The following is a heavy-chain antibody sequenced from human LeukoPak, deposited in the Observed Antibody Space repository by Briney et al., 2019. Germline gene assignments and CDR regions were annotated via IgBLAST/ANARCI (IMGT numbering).Heavy chain of an antibody. D-gene: IGHD6-13*01. Sequence: SETLSLTCAVYGGSFSGYYWSWIRQPPGRGLEWIGRIHYTGITYYNPSLESRVSISVDTSKNQFALKLRSVTAADTAVFYCATTSSWSYSFDSWGQGTLVTVSS. CDR3: ATTSSWSYSFDS. J-gene: IGHJ4*02. CDR1: GGSFSGYY. V-gene: IGHV4-34*01. CDR2: IHYTGIT.